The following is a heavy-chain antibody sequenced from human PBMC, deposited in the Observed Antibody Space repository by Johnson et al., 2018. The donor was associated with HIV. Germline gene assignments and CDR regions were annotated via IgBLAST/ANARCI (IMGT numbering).Heavy chain of an antibody. CDR1: GFTFSSYG. Sequence: QVQLVESGGGVVQPGGSLRLSCAASGFTFSSYGMHWVRQAPGKGLEWVAFIRYDGSNKYYADSVKGRFTISRDNSKNTLSLQMNSLRAEDTAVYYCATGVVVTAMNDAFDIWGQGTMVTVSS. CDR2: IRYDGSNK. D-gene: IGHD2-21*02. J-gene: IGHJ3*02. CDR3: ATGVVVTAMNDAFDI. V-gene: IGHV3-30*02.